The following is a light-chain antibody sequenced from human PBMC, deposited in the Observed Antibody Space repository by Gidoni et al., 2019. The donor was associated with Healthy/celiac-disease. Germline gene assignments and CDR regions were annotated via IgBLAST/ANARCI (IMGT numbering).Light chain of an antibody. J-gene: IGKJ4*01. Sequence: DIQLTQSPSSLSASVGDRVTITCRESQSISSYLNWYQQKPGKAPKLLIYAASSLQSGVPSRFSGSGSGTDFTLTISSLQPEDFATYYCQQSYSTPRTFXGXTKVEIK. CDR3: QQSYSTPRT. V-gene: IGKV1-39*01. CDR1: QSISSY. CDR2: AAS.